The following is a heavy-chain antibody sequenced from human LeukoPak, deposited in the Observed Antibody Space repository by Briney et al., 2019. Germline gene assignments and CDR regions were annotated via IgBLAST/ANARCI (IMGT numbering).Heavy chain of an antibody. D-gene: IGHD5-12*01. V-gene: IGHV4-34*01. CDR1: GGSFSGYY. CDR2: INHSGST. J-gene: IGHJ4*02. Sequence: SETLSLTCAVYGGSFSGYYWSWIRQPPGKGLEWIGEINHSGSTNYNPSLKSRVTISVDTSKNQFSLKLSSVTAADTAAYYCARADSGYDQYYFDYWGQGTLVTVSS. CDR3: ARADSGYDQYYFDY.